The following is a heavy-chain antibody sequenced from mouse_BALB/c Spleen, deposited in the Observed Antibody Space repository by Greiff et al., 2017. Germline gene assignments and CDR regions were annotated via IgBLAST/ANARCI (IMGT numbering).Heavy chain of an antibody. CDR2: ISSGGSYT. J-gene: IGHJ4*01. CDR3: ARKNDYEDYYAMDY. D-gene: IGHD2-4*01. Sequence: EVKLMESGGGLVKPGGSLKLSCAASGFTFSSYAMSWVRQTPEKRLEWVATISSGGSYTYYPDSVKGRFTISRDNAKNTLYLQMSSLRSEDTAMYYCARKNDYEDYYAMDYWGQGTSVTVSS. CDR1: GFTFSSYA. V-gene: IGHV5-9-3*01.